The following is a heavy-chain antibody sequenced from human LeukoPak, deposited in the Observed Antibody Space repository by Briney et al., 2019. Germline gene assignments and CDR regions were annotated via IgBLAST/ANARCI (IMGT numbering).Heavy chain of an antibody. Sequence: SETLSLTCTVSGGSICSYYWSWIRQPPGKGLEWIGYIYYSGSTNYNPSLKSRVTISVDTSKNQFSLKLSSVTAADTAVYYCARYQNSFDYWGQGTLVTVSS. CDR3: ARYQNSFDY. CDR1: GGSICSYY. CDR2: IYYSGST. V-gene: IGHV4-59*01. J-gene: IGHJ4*02.